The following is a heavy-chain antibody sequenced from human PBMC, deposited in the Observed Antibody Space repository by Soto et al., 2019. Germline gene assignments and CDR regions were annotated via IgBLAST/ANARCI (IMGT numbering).Heavy chain of an antibody. CDR3: ATMGTPATGLYYFDY. CDR2: ISYSGSA. D-gene: IGHD2-15*01. CDR1: GDSISSGNYY. V-gene: IGHV4-30-4*01. J-gene: IGHJ4*02. Sequence: SETLSLTCTVSGDSISSGNYYWSWIRQPPGKGLEWIGFISYSGSAYYNPSLKSRVTISVDTSKNQFSLNLSFVTAADTAVYYCATMGTPATGLYYFDYRGQRTLVTVSS.